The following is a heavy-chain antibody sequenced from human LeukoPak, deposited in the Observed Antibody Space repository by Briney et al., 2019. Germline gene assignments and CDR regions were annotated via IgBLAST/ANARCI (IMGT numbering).Heavy chain of an antibody. CDR3: AREIGPRQLHLWGSAFDY. V-gene: IGHV1-46*01. J-gene: IGHJ4*02. D-gene: IGHD5-18*01. CDR1: GYTFTNYY. CDR2: INPSGGT. Sequence: GASVKVSCKASGYTFTNYYMHWVRQAPGQGLEWMGIINPSGGTSYAQKFQGRLTMTRDTSTTTVYMELSSLRSEDTAMYYCAREIGPRQLHLWGSAFDYWGQGTLVTVSS.